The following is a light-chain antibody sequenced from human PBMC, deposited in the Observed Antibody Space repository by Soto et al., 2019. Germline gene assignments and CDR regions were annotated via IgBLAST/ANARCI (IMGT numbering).Light chain of an antibody. V-gene: IGKV3-15*01. J-gene: IGKJ4*01. Sequence: EIVLTQSSGTLSLSPGERATLSCRASQSVSSNLAWYQQKPGQAPSLLIYGASTRATGTPARFSGSGSGTEFTLTISSLQSEDFAVYYCQQYIRWPLTFGGGTKVDIK. CDR2: GAS. CDR3: QQYIRWPLT. CDR1: QSVSSN.